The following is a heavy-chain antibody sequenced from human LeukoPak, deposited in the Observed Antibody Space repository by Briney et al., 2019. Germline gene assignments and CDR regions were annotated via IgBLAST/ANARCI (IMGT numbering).Heavy chain of an antibody. D-gene: IGHD1-1*01. CDR1: GGTFSSYA. CDR2: IIPILGIA. Sequence: ASVKVSCKASGGTFSSYAISWVRQAPGHGLEWMGRIIPILGIANYAQKFQGRVTITADKSTSTAYMELSSLRSEDTAVYYCARLPSHWNVDHVVDYWGQGTLVTVSS. V-gene: IGHV1-69*04. J-gene: IGHJ4*02. CDR3: ARLPSHWNVDHVVDY.